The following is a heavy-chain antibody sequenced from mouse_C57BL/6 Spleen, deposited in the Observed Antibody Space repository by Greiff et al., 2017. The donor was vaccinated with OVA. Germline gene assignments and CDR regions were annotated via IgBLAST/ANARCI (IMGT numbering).Heavy chain of an antibody. CDR3: ARSLLLPYAMDY. V-gene: IGHV1-80*01. CDR2: IYPGDGDT. J-gene: IGHJ4*01. D-gene: IGHD1-1*01. Sequence: QVQLKESGAELVKPGASVKISCKASGYAFSSYWMNWVKQRPGKGLEWIGQIYPGDGDTNYNGKFKGKATLTADKSSSTAYMQLSSLTSEDSAVYVCARSLLLPYAMDYWGQGTSVTVSS. CDR1: GYAFSSYW.